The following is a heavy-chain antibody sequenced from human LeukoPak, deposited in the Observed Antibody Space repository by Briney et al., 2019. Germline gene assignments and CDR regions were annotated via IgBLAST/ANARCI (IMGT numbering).Heavy chain of an antibody. D-gene: IGHD3-10*01. CDR1: GYTFTGYY. J-gene: IGHJ4*02. CDR2: INPNSGGT. Sequence: GASVKVSCKASGYTFTGYYMHWVRQAPGQGLEWMGWINPNSGGTNYAQKFQGRVTMTRDTSISTAYMELSRLRSDDTAVYYCAKDRNYYGSGTFYWGQGTLVTVSS. V-gene: IGHV1-2*02. CDR3: AKDRNYYGSGTFY.